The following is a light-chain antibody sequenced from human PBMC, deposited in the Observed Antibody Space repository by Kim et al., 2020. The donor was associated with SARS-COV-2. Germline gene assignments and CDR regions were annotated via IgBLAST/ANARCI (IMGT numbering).Light chain of an antibody. V-gene: IGLV2-14*03. J-gene: IGLJ3*02. CDR3: SSYTLTSTWV. CDR2: DVT. CDR1: YSDIGSFAY. Sequence: GQLITISCTGTYSDIGSFAYVSWYQQYPGKAPRLIIHDVTERPSGISNRFSGSRSGNTASLTISGLQAEDEADYHCSSYTLTSTWVFGGGTQLTVL.